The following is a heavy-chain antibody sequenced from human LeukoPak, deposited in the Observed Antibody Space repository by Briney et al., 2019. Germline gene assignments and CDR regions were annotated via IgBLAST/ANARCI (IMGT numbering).Heavy chain of an antibody. CDR1: GGSISSSGYY. J-gene: IGHJ3*02. D-gene: IGHD3-3*01. Sequence: PSETLSLTCTVSGGSISSSGYYWGWIRQPPGKGLEWIGSIHYSGSTYYNPSLKSRVTISVDTPKNQFSLKLSSVTAADTAVYYCARGLLRYYDFWSGYPDAFDIWGQGTMVTVSS. CDR2: IHYSGST. V-gene: IGHV4-39*07. CDR3: ARGLLRYYDFWSGYPDAFDI.